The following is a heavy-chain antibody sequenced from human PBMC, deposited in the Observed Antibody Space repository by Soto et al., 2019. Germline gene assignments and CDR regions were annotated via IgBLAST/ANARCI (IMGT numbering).Heavy chain of an antibody. CDR2: IWYDGSKT. V-gene: IGHV3-33*01. J-gene: IGHJ6*02. CDR3: ARTVPRLHFGFDV. CDR1: GFTFRSYG. Sequence: QVHLVESGGGVVQSGRSLRLSCAASGFTFRSYGMHWVRQAPGKGLEWVALIWYDGSKTYYADSVKGRFTISRDISNNTLYRPMNSLRADDTAVYYCARTVPRLHFGFDVWGQGTPVSVSS. D-gene: IGHD6-6*01.